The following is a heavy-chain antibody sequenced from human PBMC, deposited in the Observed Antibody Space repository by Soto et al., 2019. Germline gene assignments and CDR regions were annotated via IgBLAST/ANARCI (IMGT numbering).Heavy chain of an antibody. CDR1: GGSISSGGYS. V-gene: IGHV4-30-2*01. D-gene: IGHD4-4*01. J-gene: IGHJ6*02. CDR3: ARSDYSNYGGEYYYGMDV. Sequence: SETLSLTCAVSGGSISSGGYSWSWIRQPPGKGLEWIGYIYHSGSTYYNPSLKSRVTISVDRSKNQFSLKLSSVTAADTAVYYCARSDYSNYGGEYYYGMDVWGQGTTVTVSS. CDR2: IYHSGST.